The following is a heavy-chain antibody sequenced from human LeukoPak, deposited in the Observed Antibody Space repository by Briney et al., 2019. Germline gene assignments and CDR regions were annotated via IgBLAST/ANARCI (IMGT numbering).Heavy chain of an antibody. Sequence: SETLSLTCTVSGGSISSYYWSWIRQPPGKGLEWIGYIYYSGSTNYNPSLKSRVTISVDTSENQFSLKLSSVTAADTAVYYCARLVGATTLDYWGQGTLVTVSS. D-gene: IGHD1-26*01. CDR3: ARLVGATTLDY. V-gene: IGHV4-59*01. J-gene: IGHJ4*02. CDR2: IYYSGST. CDR1: GGSISSYY.